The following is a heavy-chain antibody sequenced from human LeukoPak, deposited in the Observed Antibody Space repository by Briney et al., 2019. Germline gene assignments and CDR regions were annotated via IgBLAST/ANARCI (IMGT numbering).Heavy chain of an antibody. D-gene: IGHD6-13*01. J-gene: IGHJ5*02. CDR3: ARRDSGYRFDP. Sequence: ASVKVSCKTSGYTFTSYAMHWVRQAPGQRLEWMGWINAGNGNTKYSQKFQGRVAITRDTSASTAYMELSSLTSEDTAVYYCARRDSGYRFDPWGQGTLVTVSS. CDR2: INAGNGNT. CDR1: GYTFTSYA. V-gene: IGHV1-3*01.